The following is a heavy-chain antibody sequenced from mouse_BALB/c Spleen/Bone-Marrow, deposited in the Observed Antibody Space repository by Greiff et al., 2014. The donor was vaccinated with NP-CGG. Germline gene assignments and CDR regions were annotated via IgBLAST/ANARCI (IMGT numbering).Heavy chain of an antibody. CDR3: TCFYYDYDGLGWFAY. V-gene: IGHV1-5*01. Sequence: VHVKQSGTVLARPVASVKMSCKASGYTFINYWMHWVKQRPGQGLEWIGAIYPGNSDTSYNQKFKAKAKLTAVTSTSTVYMELSSLTNEDSAVYYCTCFYYDYDGLGWFAYWGQGTLVTVSA. CDR2: IYPGNSDT. D-gene: IGHD2-4*01. CDR1: GYTFINYW. J-gene: IGHJ3*01.